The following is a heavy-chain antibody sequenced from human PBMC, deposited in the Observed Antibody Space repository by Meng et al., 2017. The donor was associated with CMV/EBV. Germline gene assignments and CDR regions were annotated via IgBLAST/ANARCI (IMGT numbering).Heavy chain of an antibody. D-gene: IGHD1-26*01. Sequence: ETLSLTCAASGFTFSSYSMNWVRQAPGKGLEWVSSISSSSSYIYYADSVKGRFTISRDNAKNSLYLQMNSLRAEDTAVYYCARGTNKGWELLYYFDYWGQGTLVTVSS. CDR3: ARGTNKGWELLYYFDY. CDR1: GFTFSSYS. V-gene: IGHV3-21*01. CDR2: ISSSSSYI. J-gene: IGHJ4*02.